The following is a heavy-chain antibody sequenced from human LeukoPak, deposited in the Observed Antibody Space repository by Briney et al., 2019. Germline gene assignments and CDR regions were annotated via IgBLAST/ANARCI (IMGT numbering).Heavy chain of an antibody. CDR1: GFTFAMFS. CDR3: ARTYDFGIGPPGDAFDN. CDR2: IKGRSDTT. J-gene: IGHJ3*02. D-gene: IGHD3-3*01. Sequence: GGSLRLSCAASGFTFAMFSMNWLRQAPGKGLEWIAFIKGRSDTTYYADSVQGRFTISRDNAEDSVYLQMNSLRVEDTAVYYCARTYDFGIGPPGDAFDNWGQGTLVTVFS. V-gene: IGHV3-48*01.